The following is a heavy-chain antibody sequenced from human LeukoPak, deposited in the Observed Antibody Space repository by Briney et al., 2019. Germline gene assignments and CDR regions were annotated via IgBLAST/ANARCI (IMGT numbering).Heavy chain of an antibody. J-gene: IGHJ5*02. CDR2: IWYDGSNK. D-gene: IGHD2-15*01. Sequence: GGSLRLSCAASGFTFSSYAMHWVRQAPGKGLEWVAVIWYDGSNKYYADSVKGRFTISRDNSKNTLYLQMNSLRAEDTAVYYCARDSVVVVAATQTYNWFDPWGQGTLVTVSS. CDR1: GFTFSSYA. CDR3: ARDSVVVVAATQTYNWFDP. V-gene: IGHV3-30*04.